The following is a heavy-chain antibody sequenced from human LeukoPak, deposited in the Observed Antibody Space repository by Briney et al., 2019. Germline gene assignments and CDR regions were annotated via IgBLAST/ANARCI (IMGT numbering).Heavy chain of an antibody. D-gene: IGHD3-22*01. CDR3: TINYYDRSGYYPSSY. CDR1: GFTFGDYA. J-gene: IGHJ4*02. Sequence: PGGSLRLSCTASGFTFGDYAMSWFRQAPGKGLEWVGFIRSKAYGGTTEYAASVKGRFTISRDDSKSIAYLQMNSLKTEDTAVYYCTINYYDRSGYYPSSYWGQGTLVTVSS. V-gene: IGHV3-49*03. CDR2: IRSKAYGGTT.